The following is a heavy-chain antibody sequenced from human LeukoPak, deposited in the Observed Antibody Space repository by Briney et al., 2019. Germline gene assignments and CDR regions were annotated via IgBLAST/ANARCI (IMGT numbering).Heavy chain of an antibody. CDR1: GGPFSGYY. V-gene: IGHV4-34*01. J-gene: IGHJ4*02. CDR3: AREGVHDYGGNAFDY. CDR2: INHSGST. Sequence: SETLSLTCAVYGGPFSGYYWSWIRQPPGKGLEWIGEINHSGSTNYNPSLKSRVTISVDTSKNQFSLKLSSVTAADTAVYYCAREGVHDYGGNAFDYWGQGTLVTVSS. D-gene: IGHD4-23*01.